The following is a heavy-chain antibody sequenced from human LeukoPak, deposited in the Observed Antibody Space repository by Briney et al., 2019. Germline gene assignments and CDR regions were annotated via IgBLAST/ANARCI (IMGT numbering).Heavy chain of an antibody. V-gene: IGHV3-43*02. CDR1: GFTFDDYA. D-gene: IGHD2-21*02. Sequence: GGSLRLSCAASGFTFDDYAMHWVRQAPGKGLEWVSLISGDGGSTYYADSVKGRFTISRDNSKNSLYLQMNSLRTEDTALYYCALTAIPDYYYTDVWGKGTTVTVSS. CDR2: ISGDGGST. CDR3: ALTAIPDYYYTDV. J-gene: IGHJ6*03.